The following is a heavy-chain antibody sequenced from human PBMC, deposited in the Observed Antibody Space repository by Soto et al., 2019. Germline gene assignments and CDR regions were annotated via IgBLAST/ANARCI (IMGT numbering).Heavy chain of an antibody. CDR1: GYTFTSYG. CDR3: ARDQTTVITNHYYGMDV. V-gene: IGHV1-18*01. CDR2: ISAYNGNT. D-gene: IGHD4-17*01. Sequence: QVQLVQSGAEVKKPGASVKVSCKASGYTFTSYGISWVRQAPGQGLEWMGWISAYNGNTNYAQKLQGRVTMTTDTSTSTAYMELRSLRSDDTAVYYCARDQTTVITNHYYGMDVWGQGTTVTVSS. J-gene: IGHJ6*02.